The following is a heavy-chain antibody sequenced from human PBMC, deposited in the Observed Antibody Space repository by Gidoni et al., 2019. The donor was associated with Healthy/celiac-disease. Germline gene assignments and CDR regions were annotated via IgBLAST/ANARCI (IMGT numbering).Heavy chain of an antibody. CDR1: SGSIRISSYY. CDR2: IYYSGST. J-gene: IGHJ6*02. CDR3: ARIGAVYYYYGMDV. V-gene: IGHV4-39*01. Sequence: QLQLQESGPGLVKPLEPLSLTSPVSSGSIRISSYYGGWIRQPPGKGLEWIGSIYYSGSTYYNPSLKSRVTISVDTSKNQFSLKLSSVTAADTAVYYCARIGAVYYYYGMDVWGQGTTVTVSS. D-gene: IGHD6-19*01.